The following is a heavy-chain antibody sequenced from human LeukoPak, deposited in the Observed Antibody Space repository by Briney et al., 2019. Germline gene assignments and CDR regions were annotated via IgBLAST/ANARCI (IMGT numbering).Heavy chain of an antibody. CDR1: RYTFTTYY. J-gene: IGHJ4*02. CDR2: INPSGGST. Sequence: ASVKVSCKASRYTFTTYYMHWVRQAPGQGLEWMGIINPSGGSTIYAQKFQGRVTITRNTSISTAYMELSSLRAEDTAVYYCAKDGRASGWYNYWGQGTLVTVSS. D-gene: IGHD6-19*01. CDR3: AKDGRASGWYNY. V-gene: IGHV1-46*01.